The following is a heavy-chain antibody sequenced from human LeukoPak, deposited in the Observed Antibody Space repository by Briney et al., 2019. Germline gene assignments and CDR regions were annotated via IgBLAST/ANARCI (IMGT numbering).Heavy chain of an antibody. J-gene: IGHJ5*02. CDR2: IYYSGST. Sequence: PSETLSLTCTVSGGSISSSSYYWGWIRQPPGKGLEWIGSIYYSGSTYYNPSLKSRVTISVDTSKNQFSLKLSSVTAADTAVYYCATSYDFWSGYYMAWGQGTLVTVSS. V-gene: IGHV4-39*07. CDR3: ATSYDFWSGYYMA. D-gene: IGHD3-3*01. CDR1: GGSISSSSYY.